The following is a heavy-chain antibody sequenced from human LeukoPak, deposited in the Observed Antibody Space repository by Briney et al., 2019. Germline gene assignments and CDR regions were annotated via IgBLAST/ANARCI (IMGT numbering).Heavy chain of an antibody. Sequence: PSETLSLTCSVSGGSISSHHWGWIRQPAGKGLEWIERVYNSGSTTYNPSLKSRVSMSVDTSKNQVSLKLGSVTAADTAVYYCARDAVTQTGNYYYYCMDVWGKGTTVTVSS. V-gene: IGHV4-4*07. CDR2: VYNSGST. CDR1: GGSISSHH. CDR3: ARDAVTQTGNYYYYCMDV. J-gene: IGHJ6*03. D-gene: IGHD4-17*01.